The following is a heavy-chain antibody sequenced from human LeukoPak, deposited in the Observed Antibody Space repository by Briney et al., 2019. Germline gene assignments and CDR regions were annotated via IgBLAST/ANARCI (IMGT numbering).Heavy chain of an antibody. J-gene: IGHJ3*02. CDR2: ISSSSTYI. V-gene: IGHV3-21*01. CDR1: GFTFGSYS. CDR3: ARYYVWGGYRTDAFDI. D-gene: IGHD3-16*02. Sequence: AGGSLRLSCAASGFTFGSYSINWVRQAPGKGLEWVSSISSSSTYIYYADSVKGRFTISRDNAKNSVYLQMNSLRAEDTAVYFCARYYVWGGYRTDAFDIWGQGTMVTVSS.